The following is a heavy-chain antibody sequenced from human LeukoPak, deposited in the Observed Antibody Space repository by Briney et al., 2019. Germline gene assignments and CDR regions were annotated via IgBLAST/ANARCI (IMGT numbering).Heavy chain of an antibody. CDR1: GFTFSSYW. D-gene: IGHD6-19*01. J-gene: IGHJ4*02. V-gene: IGHV3-7*01. Sequence: GGSLRLSCTASGFTFSSYWMSWVRQAPGKGLEWVANIKKDGSEKYYVDSVKGRFTISRDNAKTSLYLQMNSLRAEDTAVYYCARDLSGVTGYTYSRGIDNWGQGTLVTVSS. CDR3: ARDLSGVTGYTYSRGIDN. CDR2: IKKDGSEK.